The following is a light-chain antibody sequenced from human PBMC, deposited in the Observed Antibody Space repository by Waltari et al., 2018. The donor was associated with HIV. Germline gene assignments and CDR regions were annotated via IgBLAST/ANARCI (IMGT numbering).Light chain of an antibody. CDR3: CSYGGSYTWV. V-gene: IGLV2-11*01. Sequence: SALTQPRSVSGSPGQSVSISCTGTSSDVGGYGYISYVSWYHHHPGKAPKLMIYDVSHRPPGVPERFSGSRSGNTASLTISGLQAEDEADYYCCSYGGSYTWVCGGGTKVTV. J-gene: IGLJ3*02. CDR1: SSDVGGYGY. CDR2: DVS.